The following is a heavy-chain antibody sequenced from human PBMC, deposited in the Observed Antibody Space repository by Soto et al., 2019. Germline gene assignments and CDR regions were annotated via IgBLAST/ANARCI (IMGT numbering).Heavy chain of an antibody. Sequence: PGGSLRLSCVDSGLGFASYAMNWVRQAPGKGLEWVSSISGGEPNTHYAGSVKGRFTISRDDSKKTVHLQMNSPRHEDTGTYQCARGGIGSRFPYSGLDVWGLGTTVTVTS. CDR2: ISGGEPNT. CDR3: ARGGIGSRFPYSGLDV. J-gene: IGHJ6*02. CDR1: GLGFASYA. V-gene: IGHV3-23*01. D-gene: IGHD5-18*01.